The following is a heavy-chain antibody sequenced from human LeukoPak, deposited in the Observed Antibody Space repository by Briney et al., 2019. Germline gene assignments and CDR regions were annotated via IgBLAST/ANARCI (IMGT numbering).Heavy chain of an antibody. CDR3: ARGGSYLSAFDI. Sequence: GGSLRLSCAASGFTFSSYGMHWVRQAPGKGLEWVTFIRYDGSNKYYADSVKGRFTISRDNSKNMLSLQMNSLRAEDTAVYYCARGGSYLSAFDIWGQGTMVTVSS. CDR2: IRYDGSNK. D-gene: IGHD1-26*01. V-gene: IGHV3-30*02. CDR1: GFTFSSYG. J-gene: IGHJ3*02.